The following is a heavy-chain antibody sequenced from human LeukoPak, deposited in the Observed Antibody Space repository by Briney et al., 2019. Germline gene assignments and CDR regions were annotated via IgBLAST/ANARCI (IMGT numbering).Heavy chain of an antibody. CDR3: ARWLGYYDSSGYYHFDY. CDR1: GYSFTSYW. CDR2: IYPGDSDT. Sequence: GESLKISCKGSGYSFTSYWIGWVRQMPGKGLEWMGIIYPGDSDTRYSPSFQGQVTISADKPISTAYLQWSSLKASDTAMYYCARWLGYYDSSGYYHFDYWGQGTLVTVSS. J-gene: IGHJ4*02. V-gene: IGHV5-51*04. D-gene: IGHD3-22*01.